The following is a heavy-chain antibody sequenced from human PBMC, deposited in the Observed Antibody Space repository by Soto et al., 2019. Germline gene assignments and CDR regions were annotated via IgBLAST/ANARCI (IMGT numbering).Heavy chain of an antibody. Sequence: SETLSLTCTVSGGSISSNNWWTWVRQPPGKGLEWIGEIYHSGSSNYHPSLQGRVTISVDTSKNQFSLKLSSVTAADTAVYYCAAHRDYYDSSGYLPPIYWGQGTLVTVSS. CDR2: IYHSGSS. V-gene: IGHV4-4*02. J-gene: IGHJ4*02. CDR1: GGSISSNNW. CDR3: AAHRDYYDSSGYLPPIY. D-gene: IGHD3-22*01.